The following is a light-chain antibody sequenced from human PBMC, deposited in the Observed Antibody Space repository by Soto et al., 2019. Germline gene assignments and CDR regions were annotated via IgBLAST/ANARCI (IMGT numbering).Light chain of an antibody. CDR1: SGHSGYI. J-gene: IGLJ2*01. Sequence: QSVLTQSSSASASLGSSVKLTCSLDSGHSGYIIAWHQQQPGKAPRYLMKLEGSGSYNKGSGVPDRFSGSSSGADRYLTISNLQFEDEADYYCETWDSNTVVFGGGTKLTVL. V-gene: IGLV4-60*02. CDR3: ETWDSNTVV. CDR2: LEGSGSY.